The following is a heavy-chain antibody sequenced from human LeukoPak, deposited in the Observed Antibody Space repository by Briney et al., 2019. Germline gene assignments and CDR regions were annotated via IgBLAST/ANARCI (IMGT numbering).Heavy chain of an antibody. J-gene: IGHJ6*02. CDR3: ARGAIIVVVPAATAGMDV. V-gene: IGHV1-8*01. Sequence: ASVKVSCKASGYTFTSYDINWVRQATGQGLEWTGWMNPNSGNTGYAQKFQGRVTMTRNTSISTAYMELSSLRSEDTAVYYCARGAIIVVVPAATAGMDVWGQGTTVTVSS. CDR1: GYTFTSYD. CDR2: MNPNSGNT. D-gene: IGHD2-2*01.